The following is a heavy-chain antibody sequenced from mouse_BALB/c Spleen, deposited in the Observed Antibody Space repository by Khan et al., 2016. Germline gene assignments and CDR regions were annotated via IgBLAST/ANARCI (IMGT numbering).Heavy chain of an antibody. V-gene: IGHV5-17*02. CDR3: GRGDY. J-gene: IGHJ2*01. CDR1: GFTFSSFG. Sequence: EVELVESGGGLVQLGGSRKLSCAASGFTFSSFGMHWVRQAPEKGLEWVAFISSGGSVIYYADTLKGRFTISRDNPKNTLFLQMTSLRSEDTAMYYCGRGDYWGQGTTLTVSS. CDR2: ISSGGSVI.